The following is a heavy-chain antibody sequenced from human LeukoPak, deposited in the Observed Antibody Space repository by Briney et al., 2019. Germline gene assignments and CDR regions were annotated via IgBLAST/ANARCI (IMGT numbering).Heavy chain of an antibody. CDR2: ISSSGSTI. CDR3: ARDPGYCSSTSCYRAEYFQH. CDR1: GFTFSDYY. J-gene: IGHJ1*01. Sequence: GGSLRLSCAASGFTFSDYYMSWIRQAPGKGLEWVSYISSSGSTIYYADSVKGRFTISRDNAKNSLYLQMNGLRAEDTAVYYCARDPGYCSSTSCYRAEYFQHWGQGTLVTVSS. V-gene: IGHV3-11*04. D-gene: IGHD2-2*01.